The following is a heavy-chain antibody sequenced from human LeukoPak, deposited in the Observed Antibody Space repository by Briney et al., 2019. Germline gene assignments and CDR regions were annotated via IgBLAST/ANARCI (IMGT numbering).Heavy chain of an antibody. CDR2: ISXSXXX. J-gene: IGHJ4*02. D-gene: IGHD3-22*01. V-gene: IGHV4-59*01. Sequence: SETLSLTCXVSGGSIXXXXXXXIRQPXGXXXXXIGYISXSXXXXXXXXXXXXXXXXXDTSKNQFSLRLSSVTAADTAVYYCARGIPDHYYSFTYWGQGTLVTVSS. CDR3: ARGIPDHYYSFTY. CDR1: GGSIXXXX.